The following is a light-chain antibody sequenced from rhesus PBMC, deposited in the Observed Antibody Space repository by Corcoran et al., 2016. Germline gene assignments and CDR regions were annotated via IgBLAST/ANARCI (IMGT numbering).Light chain of an antibody. CDR3: QQYSNWPLT. J-gene: IGKJ4*01. V-gene: IGKV3-35*01. CDR2: DAP. Sequence: EIVLTQSPATLSLSPGERATLSCRASQSVSSSLAWYQQKPWPAPRLLIYDAPSRATGIPDGFSGSGSGTDFTLTISSLEPEDVGVYYCQQYSNWPLTFGGGTKVELK. CDR1: QSVSSS.